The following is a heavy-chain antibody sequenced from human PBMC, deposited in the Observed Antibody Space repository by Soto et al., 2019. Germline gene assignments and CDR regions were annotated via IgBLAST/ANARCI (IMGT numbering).Heavy chain of an antibody. J-gene: IGHJ5*02. V-gene: IGHV1-2*02. CDR3: ARDPKWWGYYDSSGYPENWFDP. CDR1: GYTFTGYY. D-gene: IGHD3-22*01. Sequence: ASVKVSCKASGYTFTGYYMHWVRQAPGQGLEWMGWINPNSGGTNYAQKFQGRVTMTRDTSISTAYMELSRLRSDDTAVYYCARDPKWWGYYDSSGYPENWFDPWGQGTLVTVSS. CDR2: INPNSGGT.